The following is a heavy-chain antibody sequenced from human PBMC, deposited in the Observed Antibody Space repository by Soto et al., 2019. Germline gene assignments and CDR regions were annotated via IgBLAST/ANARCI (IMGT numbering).Heavy chain of an antibody. J-gene: IGHJ5*02. Sequence: GASVKVSCKASGGTFSSYAISWVRQAAGQGLEWMGGIIPIFGTANYAQKFQGRVTITADESTSTAYMELSSLRSEDTAVYYCARDWDYYDSSGPYPNWFDPWGQGTLVTVSS. CDR2: IIPIFGTA. D-gene: IGHD3-22*01. V-gene: IGHV1-69*13. CDR1: GGTFSSYA. CDR3: ARDWDYYDSSGPYPNWFDP.